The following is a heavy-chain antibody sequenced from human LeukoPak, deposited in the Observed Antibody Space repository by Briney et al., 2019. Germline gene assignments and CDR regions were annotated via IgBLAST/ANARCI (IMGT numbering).Heavy chain of an antibody. CDR1: EFIFSKYD. Sequence: PGGSLRLSCVASEFIFSKYDLHWVRQVTGKGPEWVSAIGTLSDTSYADFVKGRFTISRENAKNSLYLQMNSLRVEDTAVYYCTRGRHNNYYDSSGFYPYWGQGILVTVSS. J-gene: IGHJ4*02. D-gene: IGHD3-22*01. CDR3: TRGRHNNYYDSSGFYPY. CDR2: IGTLSDT. V-gene: IGHV3-13*01.